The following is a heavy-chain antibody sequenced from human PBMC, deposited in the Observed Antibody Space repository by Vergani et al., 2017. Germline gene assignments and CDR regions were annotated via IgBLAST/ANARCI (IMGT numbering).Heavy chain of an antibody. D-gene: IGHD5-12*01. Sequence: EVQLVESGGGLVKPGGSLRLSCAASGFTFSNAWMSWVRQAPGKGLEWVGRIKSKTDGGTTDYAAPVKGRFTISRDDSKKTLYLQINSLKTDDTAVYYCNNGYVGRWGQGTLVTVSS. CDR1: GFTFSNAW. CDR2: IKSKTDGGTT. J-gene: IGHJ4*02. CDR3: NNGYVGR. V-gene: IGHV3-15*01.